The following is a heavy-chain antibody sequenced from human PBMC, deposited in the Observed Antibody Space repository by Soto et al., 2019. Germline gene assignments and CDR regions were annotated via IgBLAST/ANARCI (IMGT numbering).Heavy chain of an antibody. CDR1: GAAFSSYA. D-gene: IGHD1-26*01. J-gene: IGHJ4*02. CDR3: ARDSRIIVGATTSFFDY. V-gene: IGHV1-69*06. CDR2: IIPIFGTA. Sequence: SVKLSCKSSGAAFSSYAISWVRQAPGQGLEWMGGIIPIFGTANYAQKYQGRVTITADKSTSTAYMELSSLRSEDTAVYYCARDSRIIVGATTSFFDYWGQGTLVTVSS.